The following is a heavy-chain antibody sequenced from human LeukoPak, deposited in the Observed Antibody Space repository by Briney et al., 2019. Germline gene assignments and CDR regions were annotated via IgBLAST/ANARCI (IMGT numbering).Heavy chain of an antibody. CDR2: INLGDSET. D-gene: IGHD1-26*01. CDR3: ARRPYSGSPNWFDP. CDR1: GHRFTNHW. V-gene: IGHV5-51*01. J-gene: IGHJ5*01. Sequence: GESLKISCEAVGHRFTNHWIGWVRQRPGEGLEWMGIINLGDSETYYTPSFQDQVTFSLDKSTNTAYLQWRTLKASDTAMYYCARRPYSGSPNWFDPWGRGTLVTVAS.